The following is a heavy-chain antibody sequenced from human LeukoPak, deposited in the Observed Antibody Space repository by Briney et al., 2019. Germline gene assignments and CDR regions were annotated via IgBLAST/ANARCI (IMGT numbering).Heavy chain of an antibody. D-gene: IGHD3-22*01. CDR3: AREVTYSNGPDH. V-gene: IGHV3-74*01. J-gene: IGHJ5*02. CDR1: GFTFSSHW. CDR2: INSDGTST. Sequence: GGSLRLSCAASGFTFSSHWMHWVRQAPGKGLVWVSRINSDGTSTTYADSVKGRFTISRDNAKKTLYLQMNSLRVEDTAVFHCAREVTYSNGPDHWGQGTLVTVSS.